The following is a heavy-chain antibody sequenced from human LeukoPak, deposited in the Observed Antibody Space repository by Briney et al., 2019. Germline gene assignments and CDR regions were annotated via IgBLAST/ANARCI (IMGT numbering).Heavy chain of an antibody. Sequence: PSETLSLTCTVSGGSISSYYWGWIRQPPGKGLEWHRYIYYSGSTNYNPSLKSRVTIAVDTSKSQFSLKLSSVTAADTAVYYCARLPRGYYGDYQIDYWGQGTLVTVSS. V-gene: IGHV4-59*08. CDR3: ARLPRGYYGDYQIDY. J-gene: IGHJ4*02. CDR1: GGSISSYY. CDR2: IYYSGST. D-gene: IGHD4-17*01.